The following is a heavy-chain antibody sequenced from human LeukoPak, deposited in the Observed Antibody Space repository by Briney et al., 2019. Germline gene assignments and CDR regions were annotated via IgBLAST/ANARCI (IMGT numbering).Heavy chain of an antibody. V-gene: IGHV5-51*01. CDR3: ARSSYPEYMDV. Sequence: GESLKISCKGSGYSFATCWIAWVRQMPGKGLEWMGIIYPCDSDTRYSPSFQGQVTISADMSINNAYVQWSSLKASDTAMYYCARSSYPEYMDVWGEGTTVTVSS. J-gene: IGHJ6*03. CDR1: GYSFATCW. CDR2: IYPCDSDT.